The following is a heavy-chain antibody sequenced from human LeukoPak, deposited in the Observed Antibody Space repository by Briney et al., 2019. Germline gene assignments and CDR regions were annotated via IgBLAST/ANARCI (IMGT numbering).Heavy chain of an antibody. CDR1: GFTFSSYG. Sequence: GRSLRLSCAASGFTFSSYGMHWVRQAPGKGLEWVAVISYDGSNKYYADSVKGRFTISRDNSRNTLYLQMNSLRAEDTAVYYCAKSIAVAVSPDYWGQGTLVTVSS. V-gene: IGHV3-30*18. CDR3: AKSIAVAVSPDY. CDR2: ISYDGSNK. J-gene: IGHJ4*02. D-gene: IGHD6-19*01.